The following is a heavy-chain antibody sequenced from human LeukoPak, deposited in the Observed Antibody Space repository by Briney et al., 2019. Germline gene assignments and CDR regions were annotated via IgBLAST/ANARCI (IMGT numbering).Heavy chain of an antibody. CDR3: ARARLTYYESSGYDLDY. CDR2: ISSNGDST. Sequence: QPGGSLRLSCAASGFTFSSYAMHWVRQAPGKGLEYVSAISSNGDSTYYANSVTGRFTISRDNSKNTLYLQMGSLKTEDMAVYYCARARLTYYESSGYDLDYWGQGTLVTVSS. CDR1: GFTFSSYA. J-gene: IGHJ4*02. V-gene: IGHV3-64*01. D-gene: IGHD3-22*01.